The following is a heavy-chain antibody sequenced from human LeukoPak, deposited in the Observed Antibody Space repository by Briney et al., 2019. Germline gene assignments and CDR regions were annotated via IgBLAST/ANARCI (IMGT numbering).Heavy chain of an antibody. CDR1: GYSFTSYW. CDR3: VRRGSDSSGWYRAFDI. D-gene: IGHD6-19*01. J-gene: IGHJ3*02. Sequence: GESLKISRKGSGYSFTSYWIGWVRQMPGKGLEWMGIIYPGDSDTRYSPSFQGQVTISADKSISTAYLQWSSLKASDTAMYYCVRRGSDSSGWYRAFDIWGQGTMVTVSS. CDR2: IYPGDSDT. V-gene: IGHV5-51*01.